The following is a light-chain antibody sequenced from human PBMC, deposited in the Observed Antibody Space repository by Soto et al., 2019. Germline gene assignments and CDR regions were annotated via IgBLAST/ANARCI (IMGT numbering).Light chain of an antibody. CDR2: AAS. J-gene: IGKJ2*01. CDR1: QSVSSRY. CDR3: QQYGGSPLYT. Sequence: EIVLTQSPGTLSLSPGERATFSCRASQSVSSRYLAWYQQKPGQAPRLLIYAASSRATGTPDRFSGSGSGTDFTLTINRLEPEDFALYYCQQYGGSPLYTFGQGTKLEIK. V-gene: IGKV3-20*01.